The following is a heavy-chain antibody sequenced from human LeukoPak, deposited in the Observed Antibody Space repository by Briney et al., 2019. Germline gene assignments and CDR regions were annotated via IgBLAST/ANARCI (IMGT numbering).Heavy chain of an antibody. D-gene: IGHD6-13*01. CDR1: GFTFSSYA. CDR3: ARDAADGSYYDY. J-gene: IGHJ4*02. V-gene: IGHV3-30-3*01. Sequence: GRSLRLSCAASGFTFSSYAMHWVRQAPGKGLEWVAVISYDGSNKYCADSVKGRFTISRDNSKNTLYLQMNSLRAEDTAVYYCARDAADGSYYDYWGRGTLVTVSS. CDR2: ISYDGSNK.